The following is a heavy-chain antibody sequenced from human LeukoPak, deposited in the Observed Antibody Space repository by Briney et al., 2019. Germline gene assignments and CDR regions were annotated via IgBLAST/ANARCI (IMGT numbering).Heavy chain of an antibody. V-gene: IGHV4-34*10. CDR3: ARGGASSRYFDY. CDR2: ISHSGST. D-gene: IGHD6-6*01. J-gene: IGHJ4*02. Sequence: PSETLSLACVVSGGSLTDYHWNWIRQSPGKGLEWIGEISHSGSTTYNPSLKSRLTMSVDTSKNQFSLKLRSVTAADTAVYYCARGGASSRYFDYWGQGTLVTVSS. CDR1: GGSLTDYH.